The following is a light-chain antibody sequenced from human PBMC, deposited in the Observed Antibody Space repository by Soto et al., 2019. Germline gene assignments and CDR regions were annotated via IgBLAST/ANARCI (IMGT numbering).Light chain of an antibody. Sequence: QSALTQPPSASGSPGQSVTISCTGTSSDVGGYNYVSWYQQHPGKAPKLMIFEVTKRPSGVPDRFSGSKSGSTASLTVSGLQPEDEADYYCSSYAGSNHYVFGTGTKVTVL. V-gene: IGLV2-8*01. J-gene: IGLJ1*01. CDR2: EVT. CDR1: SSDVGGYNY. CDR3: SSYAGSNHYV.